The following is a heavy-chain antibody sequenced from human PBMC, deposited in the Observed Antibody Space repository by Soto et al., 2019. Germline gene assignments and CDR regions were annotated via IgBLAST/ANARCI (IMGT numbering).Heavy chain of an antibody. V-gene: IGHV4-30-4*01. J-gene: IGHJ5*02. D-gene: IGHD2-15*01. CDR3: ARVVVVTATPHWFDP. CDR1: GGSISSGAYS. CDR2: PHYPGSA. Sequence: SETLSLTCTVSGGSISSGAYSGSWILQSPRTGLESIGYPHYPGSAYYNPSLKSRVTLSVDTSKDQFAPKLTSVTATDTAVYYCARVVVVTATPHWFDPWGQGTLVTVSS.